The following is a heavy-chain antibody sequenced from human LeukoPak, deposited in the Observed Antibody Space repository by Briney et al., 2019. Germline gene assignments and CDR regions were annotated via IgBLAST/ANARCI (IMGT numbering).Heavy chain of an antibody. J-gene: IGHJ4*02. CDR3: AKDSDLYDSSNNFDF. CDR1: GFAFSNYA. V-gene: IGHV3-23*01. Sequence: GGSLRLSCAASGFAFSNYAMSWVRQAPGKGLEWVSTISATGNSKYYADSVKGRFSTSRDAANSTLYLQVTSLRAEDTTVYYCAKDSDLYDSSNNFDFWGRGTLVTVSS. D-gene: IGHD3-22*01. CDR2: ISATGNSK.